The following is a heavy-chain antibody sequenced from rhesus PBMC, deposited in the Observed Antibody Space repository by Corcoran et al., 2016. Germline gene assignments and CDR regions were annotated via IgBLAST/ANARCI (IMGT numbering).Heavy chain of an antibody. CDR1: GDSLNRDQ. D-gene: IGHD3-28*01. CDR2: ISDSGGST. Sequence: QVQLQESGPGLVKPSETLSLTCAVSGDSLNRDQWSWLRKPPGKELEGFGRISDSGGSTEYNPSLKSRVTISTDTSKNQFSLKLTSVTAADTALYYCARYYDSANPKTRFDVWGPGLLVTVSS. CDR3: ARYYDSANPKTRFDV. V-gene: IGHV4-160*01. J-gene: IGHJ5-1*01.